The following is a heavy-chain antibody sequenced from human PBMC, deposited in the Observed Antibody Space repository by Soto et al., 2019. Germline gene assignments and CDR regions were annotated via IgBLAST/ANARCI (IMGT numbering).Heavy chain of an antibody. D-gene: IGHD4-17*01. J-gene: IGHJ5*02. Sequence: GGSLRLSCAASGFTFNSFEMSWVRQAPGRGLEWVSFISDDSSRTYYADAVKGRFTISRDNAKNTLYLQRNSRRVVYTAVYYFSIVNGYGGPGIVFAPRAQGTLVPVSS. CDR3: SIVNGYGGPGIVFAP. CDR1: GFTFNSFE. CDR2: ISDDSSRT. V-gene: IGHV3-23*01.